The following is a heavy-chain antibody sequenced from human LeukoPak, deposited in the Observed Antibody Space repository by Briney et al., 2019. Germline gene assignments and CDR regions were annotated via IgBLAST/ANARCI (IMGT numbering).Heavy chain of an antibody. CDR3: ARDSMDY. CDR1: GFTFSTSW. Sequence: GGSLRLSCVASGFTFSTSWMTWVRQAPGKELEWVGNINEDGGVKNYVDSLKGRFTTSRDNARNSLYLQMHSLRADDTAVYYCARDSMDYWGQGTLVTVSS. V-gene: IGHV3-7*01. CDR2: INEDGGVK. J-gene: IGHJ4*02.